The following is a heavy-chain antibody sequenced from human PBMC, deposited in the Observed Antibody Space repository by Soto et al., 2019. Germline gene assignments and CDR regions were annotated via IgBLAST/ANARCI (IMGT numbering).Heavy chain of an antibody. Sequence: SETLSLTCAVYGGSFSGYYWSWIRQPPGKGLEWIGEINHSGSTNYNPSLKSRVTISVDTSKNQFSLKLSSVTAADTAVYYCARGLLTVVVAATPKPYYFDYWGQGTLVTVSS. CDR1: GGSFSGYY. D-gene: IGHD2-15*01. CDR2: INHSGST. J-gene: IGHJ4*02. CDR3: ARGLLTVVVAATPKPYYFDY. V-gene: IGHV4-34*01.